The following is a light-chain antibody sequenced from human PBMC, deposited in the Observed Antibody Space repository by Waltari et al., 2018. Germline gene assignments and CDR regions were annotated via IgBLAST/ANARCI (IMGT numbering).Light chain of an antibody. CDR2: DTS. CDR1: QSLSKY. CDR3: QQRRNWPLT. V-gene: IGKV3-11*01. J-gene: IGKJ4*01. Sequence: SCRASQSLSKYLAWYQQKPGQAPRLLIYDTSNRATGIPARFSGSGFGTDFTLTISSLEPEDFAVYYCQQRRNWPLTFGGGTKVEIK.